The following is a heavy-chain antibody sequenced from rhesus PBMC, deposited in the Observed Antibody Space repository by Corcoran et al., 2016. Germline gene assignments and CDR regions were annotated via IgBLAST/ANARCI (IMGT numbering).Heavy chain of an antibody. V-gene: IGHV4S12*01. D-gene: IGHD7-45*01. CDR1: GGPISRCYCY. CDR3: ARDRLGSGVDS. CDR2: IYSKRESN. J-gene: IGHJ6*01. Sequence: QVQLPESGPGVVKPSETLSLTCAVSGGPISRCYCYWSWIRPPPGKGLEWIGGIYSKRESNNTNPSLKRRVTSTRDTSKNQLSISLSAVTATDTAVYYCARDRLGSGVDSWGQGVVVTVSS.